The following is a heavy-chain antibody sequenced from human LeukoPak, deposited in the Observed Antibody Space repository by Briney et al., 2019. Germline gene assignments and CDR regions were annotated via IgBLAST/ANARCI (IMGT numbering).Heavy chain of an antibody. J-gene: IGHJ4*02. D-gene: IGHD2-15*01. CDR1: GFSLSTSGES. V-gene: IGHV2-5*02. CDR2: IFWDDDK. CDR3: ANYSSDHSFDY. Sequence: ESGPTLVNPTQTLTLTWTFSGFSLSTSGESVGWIRQPPGKALEWLSLIFWDDDKRYSPYLKSRLTITKHTSKYELLLTMPNYDPVDTATYYCANYSSDHSFDYWGQGTLVTVSS.